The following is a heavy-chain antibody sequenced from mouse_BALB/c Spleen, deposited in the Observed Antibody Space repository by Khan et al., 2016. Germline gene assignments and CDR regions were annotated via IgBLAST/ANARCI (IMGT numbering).Heavy chain of an antibody. J-gene: IGHJ3*01. D-gene: IGHD2-4*01. CDR1: GYTFTSYW. CDR3: ARGGVITTPFAY. Sequence: QVQLKQSGAELARPGASVKLSCKASGYTFTSYWMQWVKQRPGQGLEWIGAIYPGDGDTRYTQKFKGKATLTADKSSSTAYMPLSSLASEDSAVYYCARGGVITTPFAYWGQGILVTVSA. V-gene: IGHV1-87*01. CDR2: IYPGDGDT.